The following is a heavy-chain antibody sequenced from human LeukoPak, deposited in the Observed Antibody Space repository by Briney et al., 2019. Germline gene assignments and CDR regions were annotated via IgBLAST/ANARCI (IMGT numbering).Heavy chain of an antibody. J-gene: IGHJ6*02. CDR3: ARDRAAALLYGMDV. Sequence: QPGGSLRLSCAASGFTFSSYAMSWVRQAPGKGLEWVSVIYSGGSSYYADSVKGRFTISRDNSKNTLYLQMNSLRAEDTAVYYCARDRAAALLYGMDVWGQGTTVTVSS. D-gene: IGHD6-13*01. CDR2: IYSGGSS. CDR1: GFTFSSYA. V-gene: IGHV3-66*01.